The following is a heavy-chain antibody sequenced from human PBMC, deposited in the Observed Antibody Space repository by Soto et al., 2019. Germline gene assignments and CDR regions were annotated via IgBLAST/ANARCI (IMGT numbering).Heavy chain of an antibody. V-gene: IGHV1-69*01. CDR1: GGTFSSYA. CDR2: IIPIFGTA. Sequence: QVQLVQSGAEAKKPGSSVKVSCKASGGTFSSYAISWVRQAPGQGLEWMGGIIPIFGTANYAQNFQGRVTITADESTSAADMELSSLRSEDTAVYYCAGGRVGELFYSRDLWGQGSTVPVSS. D-gene: IGHD3-10*01. J-gene: IGHJ6*02. CDR3: AGGRVGELFYSRDL.